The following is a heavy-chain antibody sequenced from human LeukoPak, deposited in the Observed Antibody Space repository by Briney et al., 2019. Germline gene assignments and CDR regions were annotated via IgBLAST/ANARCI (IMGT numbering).Heavy chain of an antibody. V-gene: IGHV3-53*01. CDR3: ARDARKVGSGLDY. CDR2: IYSGGLT. J-gene: IGHJ4*02. Sequence: GSLRLSCAVSGFTVSSYYMTWVRQAPGKGLEWVSLIYSGGLTYYADSVQGRFTISRDDSRNSVYLHLNSLRAEDTAVYYCARDARKVGSGLDYWGQGTLVTVSS. CDR1: GFTVSSYY. D-gene: IGHD1-26*01.